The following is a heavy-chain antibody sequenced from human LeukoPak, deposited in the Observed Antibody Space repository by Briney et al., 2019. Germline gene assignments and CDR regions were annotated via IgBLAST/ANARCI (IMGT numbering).Heavy chain of an antibody. CDR2: ISSSSSYI. CDR1: GFTFSSYS. J-gene: IGHJ4*02. Sequence: GGSLRLSCAASGFTFSSYSTNWVRQAPGKGLEWVSSISSSSSYIYYADSVKGRFTISRDNAKNSLYLQMNSLRAEDTAVYYCARVAGYSYGDDYWGQGTLVTVSS. D-gene: IGHD5-18*01. CDR3: ARVAGYSYGDDY. V-gene: IGHV3-21*01.